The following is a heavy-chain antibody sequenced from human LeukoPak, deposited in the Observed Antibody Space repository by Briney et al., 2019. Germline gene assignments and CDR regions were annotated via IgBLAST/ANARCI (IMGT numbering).Heavy chain of an antibody. CDR3: ARGFSGLYCGGDCYDWFDP. CDR1: GGTFSSYA. Sequence: ASVKVSCKASGGTFSSYAISWVRQAPGQGLEWMGRIIPILGIANYAQKFQGRVTITADKSTSTAYMELSSLRSEDTAVYYCARGFSGLYCGGDCYDWFDPWGQGTLVTVSS. CDR2: IIPILGIA. D-gene: IGHD2-21*02. J-gene: IGHJ5*02. V-gene: IGHV1-69*04.